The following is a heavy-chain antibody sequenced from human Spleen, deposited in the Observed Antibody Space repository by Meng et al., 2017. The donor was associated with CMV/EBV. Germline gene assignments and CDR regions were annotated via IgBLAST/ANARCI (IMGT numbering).Heavy chain of an antibody. J-gene: IGHJ6*02. D-gene: IGHD6-6*01. CDR1: GFTFSNYE. V-gene: IGHV3-48*03. CDR2: INSISSTR. Sequence: GESLKISCATSGFTFSNYEMTWVRQAPGHGLEWISFINSISSTRYYADSVKGRFTISRDNAKNSLSLQMNSLRVEDTAIYYCARHPSWVSGMDVWGQGTTVTVSS. CDR3: ARHPSWVSGMDV.